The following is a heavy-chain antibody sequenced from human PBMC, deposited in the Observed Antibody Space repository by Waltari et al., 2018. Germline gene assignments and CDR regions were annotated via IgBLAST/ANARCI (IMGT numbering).Heavy chain of an antibody. CDR1: GYTFTGYY. D-gene: IGHD6-13*01. J-gene: IGHJ5*02. V-gene: IGHV1-2*06. Sequence: QVQLVQSGAEVKKPGASVKVSCKASGYTFTGYYMHWVRQAPGQGLEWMGRINPNSGGTNDAQKFQGRVTITADESTSTAYMELSSLRSEDTAVYYCARVAYGQQLVPWFDPWGQGTLVTVSS. CDR2: INPNSGGT. CDR3: ARVAYGQQLVPWFDP.